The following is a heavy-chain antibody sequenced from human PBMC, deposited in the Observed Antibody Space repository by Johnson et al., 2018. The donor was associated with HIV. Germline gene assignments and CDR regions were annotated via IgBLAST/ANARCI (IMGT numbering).Heavy chain of an antibody. CDR1: GFTFSSYA. V-gene: IGHV3-30*14. Sequence: QVQLVESGGGVVQPGRSLRLSCAASGFTFSSYAMHWVRQAPGKGLEWVAVISYDGSNKYYTDSVKGRFTISRDNSKNTLYLQMNSLRPEDTAVYYCTRGSFTDDAFDVWGLGTMVTVSS. CDR2: ISYDGSNK. J-gene: IGHJ3*01. CDR3: TRGSFTDDAFDV. D-gene: IGHD1-26*01.